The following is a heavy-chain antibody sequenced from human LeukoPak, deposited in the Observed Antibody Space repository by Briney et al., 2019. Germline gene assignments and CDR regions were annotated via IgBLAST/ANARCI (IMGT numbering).Heavy chain of an antibody. CDR3: ARGRVAVAGSGPPDYFDY. D-gene: IGHD6-19*01. J-gene: IGHJ4*02. CDR1: GFTFSDYY. CDR2: ISSSSSYT. V-gene: IGHV3-11*05. Sequence: GGSLRLSCAAPGFTFSDYYMSWIRQAPGKGLEWVSYISSSSSYTNYADSVKGRFTISRDNAKNSLYLQMNSLRAEDTAVYYCARGRVAVAGSGPPDYFDYWGQGTLVTVSS.